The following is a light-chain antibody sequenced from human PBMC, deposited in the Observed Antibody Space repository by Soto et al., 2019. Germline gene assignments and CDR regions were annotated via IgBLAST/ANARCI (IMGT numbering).Light chain of an antibody. V-gene: IGKV3-15*01. CDR1: QSVSSN. CDR3: QQCNKWPPT. CDR2: GAS. Sequence: EIVLTQSPGTLSLSPGERSTLSCRASQSVSSNLAWFQQKPGQAPRLLIYGASTRDTGIPARFSGSGSGTEFTLTISSLQSEDFAVYHCQQCNKWPPTFGQGTKGDIK. J-gene: IGKJ1*01.